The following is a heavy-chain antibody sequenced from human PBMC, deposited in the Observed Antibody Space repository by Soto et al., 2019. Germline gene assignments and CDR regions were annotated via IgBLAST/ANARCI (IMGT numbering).Heavy chain of an antibody. CDR3: ARGRRDTIFGVVRTSRRFDY. CDR2: INHSGST. CDR1: GGSFSGYY. V-gene: IGHV4-34*01. Sequence: SETLSLTCAVYGGSFSGYYWSWIRQPPGKGLEWIGEINHSGSTNYNPSLKSRVTISVDTSKNQFSLKLSSVTAADTAVYYCARGRRDTIFGVVRTSRRFDYWGQGTLVTVS. J-gene: IGHJ4*02. D-gene: IGHD3-3*01.